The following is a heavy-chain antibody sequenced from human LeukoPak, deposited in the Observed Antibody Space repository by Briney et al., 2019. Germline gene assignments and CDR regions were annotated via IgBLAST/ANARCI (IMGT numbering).Heavy chain of an antibody. CDR1: GFTFSSYA. CDR2: ISYDGSNK. Sequence: PGGSLRLSCAASGFTFSSYAMHWVRQAPGKGLEWVAVISYDGSNKYYADSVKGRFTISRDNSKNTLYLQMNSLRAEDTAVYYCARGDWFGELNNWFDPWGQGTLVTVSS. V-gene: IGHV3-30-3*01. J-gene: IGHJ5*02. CDR3: ARGDWFGELNNWFDP. D-gene: IGHD3-10*01.